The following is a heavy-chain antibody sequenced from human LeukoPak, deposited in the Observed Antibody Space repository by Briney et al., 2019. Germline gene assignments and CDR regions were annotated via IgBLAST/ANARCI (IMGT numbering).Heavy chain of an antibody. J-gene: IGHJ4*02. CDR2: ISAYNGNT. D-gene: IGHD3-16*01. CDR3: ARVFGLGSYFDY. Sequence: VASVKVSCKTSGYTFTGYYMHWVRQAPGQGLEWMGWISAYNGNTNYAQKLQGRVTMTTDTSTSTAYMELRSLRSDDTAVYYCARVFGLGSYFDYWGQGTLVTVSS. V-gene: IGHV1-18*04. CDR1: GYTFTGYY.